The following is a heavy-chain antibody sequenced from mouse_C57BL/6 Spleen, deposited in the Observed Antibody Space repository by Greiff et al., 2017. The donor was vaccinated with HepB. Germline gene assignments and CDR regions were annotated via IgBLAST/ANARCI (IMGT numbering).Heavy chain of an antibody. J-gene: IGHJ3*01. D-gene: IGHD1-1*01. CDR2: IRNKANGYTT. CDR1: GFTFTDYY. V-gene: IGHV7-3*01. Sequence: EVQLVESGGGLVQPGGSLSLSCAASGFTFTDYYMSWVRQPPGKALEWLGFIRNKANGYTTEYSVSVKGRFTITRDNSQSILYLRMNALRAEDSATYYCARSYYGSSYLFAYWGQGTLVTVSA. CDR3: ARSYYGSSYLFAY.